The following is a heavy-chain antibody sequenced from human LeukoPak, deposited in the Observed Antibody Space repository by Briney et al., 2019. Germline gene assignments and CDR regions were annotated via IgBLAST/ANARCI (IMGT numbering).Heavy chain of an antibody. V-gene: IGHV3-30*01. Sequence: PGRSLRLSCAASGFTFSSYAMHWVRQAPGKGLEWVAVISYDGSNKYYADSVKGRFTISRDNSKNTLYLQMNSLRAEDTAVYYCARDPNGAFDIWGQGTMVTVSS. CDR1: GFTFSSYA. CDR3: ARDPNGAFDI. CDR2: ISYDGSNK. J-gene: IGHJ3*02.